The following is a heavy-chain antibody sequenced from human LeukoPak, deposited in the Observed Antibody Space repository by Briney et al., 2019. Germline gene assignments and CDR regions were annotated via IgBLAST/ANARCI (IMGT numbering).Heavy chain of an antibody. CDR1: GFTFSSYA. D-gene: IGHD3-10*01. CDR2: ISYDGSNK. Sequence: GGSLRLSCAASGFTFSSYAMHWVRQAPGKGLEWVAVISYDGSNKKYADSVKGRFTISRDNSKNTLYLQMDNLRFEDTAVYYCARVSKPGWFDYYYMDVWGKGTTVTVSS. J-gene: IGHJ6*03. V-gene: IGHV3-30*04. CDR3: ARVSKPGWFDYYYMDV.